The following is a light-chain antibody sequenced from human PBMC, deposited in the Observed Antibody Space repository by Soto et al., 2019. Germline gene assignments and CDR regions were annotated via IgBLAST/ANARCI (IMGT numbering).Light chain of an antibody. J-gene: IGKJ5*01. Sequence: IQVTQSLSSLSASVGARVTITCRASPGISNYLAWYQQKPGKVPKLLIYAASTLQSGVPSRFSGSGSGTDFTLTISSLQPEDVATYYCQKYNSAPFTFGQGTRLEIK. CDR3: QKYNSAPFT. CDR2: AAS. CDR1: PGISNY. V-gene: IGKV1-27*01.